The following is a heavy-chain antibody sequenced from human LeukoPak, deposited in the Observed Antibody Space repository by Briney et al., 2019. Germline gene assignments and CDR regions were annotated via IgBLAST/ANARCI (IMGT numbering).Heavy chain of an antibody. D-gene: IGHD6-13*01. V-gene: IGHV3-43*02. CDR2: ILGDGGRK. CDR3: AKDWRYGTSSP. Sequence: QPGGSLRLSCAASGFTFEDFAMHWVRQAPGKGLEGVFLILGDGGRKYYADSVKGRFTISRDNRKNSLYLQMHSLRTEDTAFYYCAKDWRYGTSSPWGRGTRVTVSS. J-gene: IGHJ5*02. CDR1: GFTFEDFA.